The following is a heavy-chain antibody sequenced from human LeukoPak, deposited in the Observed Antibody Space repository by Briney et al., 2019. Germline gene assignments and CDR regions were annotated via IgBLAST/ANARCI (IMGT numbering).Heavy chain of an antibody. Sequence: GGSLRLSCAASGFTFRSYGMHWVRQAPGKGLEWVAFIRYDGSNKYYADSVKGRFTISRDNSKNTLYLQMNSLRAEDTVLYYCARVGSSWYYFDYWGQGTLVTVSS. CDR1: GFTFRSYG. J-gene: IGHJ4*02. CDR2: IRYDGSNK. CDR3: ARVGSSWYYFDY. D-gene: IGHD6-13*01. V-gene: IGHV3-30*02.